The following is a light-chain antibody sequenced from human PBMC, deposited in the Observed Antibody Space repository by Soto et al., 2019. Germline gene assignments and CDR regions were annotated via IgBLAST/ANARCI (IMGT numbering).Light chain of an antibody. J-gene: IGKJ5*01. V-gene: IGKV3-20*01. CDR2: GAS. CDR1: QSVSSDY. CDR3: QQYGSSAPIT. Sequence: EIVLTQSPGTLSLSPGERATLSCRASQSVSSDYFAWYQQKPGQAPSLLLYGASSRATGIPDRFSGSGSGTDFTLTISRLEPEDFGMYYWQQYGSSAPITFGQGTRVEIE.